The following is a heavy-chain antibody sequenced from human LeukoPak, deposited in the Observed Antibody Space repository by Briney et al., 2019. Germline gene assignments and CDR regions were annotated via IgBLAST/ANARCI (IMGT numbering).Heavy chain of an antibody. D-gene: IGHD2-2*01. V-gene: IGHV1-58*02. CDR1: GFTFTSSA. CDR2: IVVGSGNT. Sequence: SVKVSCKASGFTFTSSAMQWVRQARGQRLEWIGWIVVGSGNTNYAQKFQERVTITRDMSTSTAYMELSSLRSEDTAVYYCAREAQVLYQLQQGFAYWGQGTLVTVSS. CDR3: AREAQVLYQLQQGFAY. J-gene: IGHJ4*02.